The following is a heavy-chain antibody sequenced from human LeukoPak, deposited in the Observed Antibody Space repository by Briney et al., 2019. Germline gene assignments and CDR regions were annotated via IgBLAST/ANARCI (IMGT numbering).Heavy chain of an antibody. CDR2: IKSKTDGGTT. Sequence: GGSLRLSCVASGFTFSNAWMSWVRQAPGKGLEWVGRIKSKTDGGTTDYAAPVKGRFTISRDDSKNTLYLQMNSLKTEDTAVYYCTTDPDIVVVPAARNGFDPWGQGTLVTVSS. V-gene: IGHV3-15*01. CDR1: GFTFSNAW. J-gene: IGHJ5*02. CDR3: TTDPDIVVVPAARNGFDP. D-gene: IGHD2-2*01.